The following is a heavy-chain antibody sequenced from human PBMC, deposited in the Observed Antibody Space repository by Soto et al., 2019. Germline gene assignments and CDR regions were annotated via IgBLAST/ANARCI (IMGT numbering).Heavy chain of an antibody. J-gene: IGHJ5*02. CDR3: ARDLGGYYP. V-gene: IGHV1-3*01. D-gene: IGHD3-22*01. Sequence: GESLKISCKGSGYSFTSYWIAWVRQAPGQRLEWMGWINAGNGNTKYSQKFQGRVTITRDTSASTAYMELSSLRSEDTAVYYCARDLGGYYPWGQGTLVTVSS. CDR2: INAGNGNT. CDR1: GYSFTSYW.